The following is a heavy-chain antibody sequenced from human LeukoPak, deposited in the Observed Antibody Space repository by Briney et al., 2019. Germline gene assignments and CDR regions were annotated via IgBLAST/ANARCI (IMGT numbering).Heavy chain of an antibody. Sequence: GGSLRLSCAASGFTFSDYGIHWVRQAPGKGLEWVAVMSYDGSYKYYADSVKGRFTISRDNSKNTLYLQMNSLRAEDTAVYYCARDLKSSKLDYWGQGTLVTVSS. CDR3: ARDLKSSKLDY. J-gene: IGHJ4*02. D-gene: IGHD1-26*01. CDR1: GFTFSDYG. V-gene: IGHV3-30*03. CDR2: MSYDGSYK.